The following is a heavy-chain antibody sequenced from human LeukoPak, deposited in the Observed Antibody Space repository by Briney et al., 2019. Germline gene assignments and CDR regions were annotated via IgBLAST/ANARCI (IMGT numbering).Heavy chain of an antibody. CDR2: INAGNGDT. CDR3: VRDDCAADAYYPGGY. D-gene: IGHD2-21*02. Sequence: GASVKVSCKASGYTFTNYVVHWVRQAPGQRPEWMGYINAGNGDTKYSKNFQDRVTITRDTSASTAYMEVSSLTSEDTALYSCVRDDCAADAYYPGGYWGQGTLVTVSS. CDR1: GYTFTNYV. J-gene: IGHJ4*02. V-gene: IGHV1-3*01.